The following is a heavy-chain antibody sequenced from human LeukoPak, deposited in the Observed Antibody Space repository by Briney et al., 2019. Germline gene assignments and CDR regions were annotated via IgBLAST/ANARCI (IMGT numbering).Heavy chain of an antibody. CDR3: ARRATFGGTQGAYYYYGMDV. CDR2: ISGSGGST. CDR1: GFTFSSYA. Sequence: HAGGSLRLSCAASGFTFSSYAMSWVRQAPGKGLEWVSAISGSGGSTYYADSVKGRFTISRDNSKYTLYLQMNRLRAEDTAVYYCARRATFGGTQGAYYYYGMDVWGQGTTVTVSS. V-gene: IGHV3-23*01. D-gene: IGHD3-16*01. J-gene: IGHJ6*02.